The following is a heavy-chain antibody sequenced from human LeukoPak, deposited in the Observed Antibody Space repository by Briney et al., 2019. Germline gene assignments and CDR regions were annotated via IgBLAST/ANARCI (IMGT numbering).Heavy chain of an antibody. CDR2: INPSGCST. CDR3: ARTPVLRYFDWLATLSQDAFDI. J-gene: IGHJ3*02. V-gene: IGHV1-46*03. Sequence: ASVKVSCKASGYTFTSYYRHWVRQAPGQGLEGMGIINPSGCSTSYAQKFQGRVTMTRDTSTSTVYMELSSLRSEDTAVYYCARTPVLRYFDWLATLSQDAFDIWGQGTMVTVSS. D-gene: IGHD3-9*01. CDR1: GYTFTSYY.